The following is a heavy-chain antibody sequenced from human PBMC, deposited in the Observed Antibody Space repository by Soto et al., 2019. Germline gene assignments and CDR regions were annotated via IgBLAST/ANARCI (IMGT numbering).Heavy chain of an antibody. CDR1: GGSISSGGYY. CDR3: ARDRWLSHYFDY. D-gene: IGHD3-22*01. J-gene: IGHJ4*02. V-gene: IGHV4-31*03. CDR2: IYYSGST. Sequence: SETLSLTCTVSGGSISSGGYYWSWIRQHPGKGLEWIGYIYYSGSTYYNPSLKSRVTISVDTSKNQFSLKLSSVTAADTAVYYCARDRWLSHYFDYWGQGTLVTVYS.